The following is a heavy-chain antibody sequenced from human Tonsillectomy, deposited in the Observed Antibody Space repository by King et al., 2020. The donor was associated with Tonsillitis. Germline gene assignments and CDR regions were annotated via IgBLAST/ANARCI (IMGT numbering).Heavy chain of an antibody. CDR2: IWYDGSNK. CDR3: VRALEWSAAGYYYYWTS. J-gene: IGHJ6*03. Sequence: VQLVESGGGVVQPGRSLRLSCAASGFSFSTYVMHWVRQAPGKGLEWVAMIWYDGSNKFYGDSVKGRFSISRDNSNNTVYLQMNSRRAEDTAVYYCVRALEWSAAGYYYYWTSGAKGPRSPSP. D-gene: IGHD3-3*01. V-gene: IGHV3-33*08. CDR1: GFSFSTYV.